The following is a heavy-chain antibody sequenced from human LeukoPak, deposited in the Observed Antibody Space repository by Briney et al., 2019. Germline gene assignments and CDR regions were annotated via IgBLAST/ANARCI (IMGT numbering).Heavy chain of an antibody. Sequence: PSEILSLTCTVSGGSISSGGYYWSWIRQHPGKGLEWIGYIYYSGSTYYNPSLKSRVTISVDTSKNQFSLKLSSVTAADTAVYYCAREVVVPAAIRYYYYGMDVWGQGTTVTVSS. J-gene: IGHJ6*02. CDR2: IYYSGST. V-gene: IGHV4-31*03. CDR3: AREVVVPAAIRYYYYGMDV. CDR1: GGSISSGGYY. D-gene: IGHD2-2*01.